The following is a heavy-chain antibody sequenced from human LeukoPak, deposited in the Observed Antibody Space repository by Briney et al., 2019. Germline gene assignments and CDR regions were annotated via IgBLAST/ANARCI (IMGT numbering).Heavy chain of an antibody. J-gene: IGHJ4*02. V-gene: IGHV3-23*01. D-gene: IGHD3/OR15-3a*01. CDR2: ISGSGGST. Sequence: GGSLRLSCAASGFTFSSYAMSWVRQAPGKGLEWVSAISGSGGSTYYADPVKGRFTISRDNSKNTLYLQMNSLRAEDTAVYYCAKDGTFRDFWTNYFDYWGQGTLVTVSS. CDR1: GFTFSSYA. CDR3: AKDGTFRDFWTNYFDY.